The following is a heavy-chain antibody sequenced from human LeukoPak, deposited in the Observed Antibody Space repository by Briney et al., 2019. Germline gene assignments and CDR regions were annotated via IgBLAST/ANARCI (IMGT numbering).Heavy chain of an antibody. D-gene: IGHD6-6*01. Sequence: GESLKISCQGSGYIFTTYWIGWVRQMPGKGLEWMGIIYPGDSDTRYSPSFQGQVTISTDKSISTAYLQWSSLKASDTAMYYCTRRRIAAFDCWGQGTLVTVSS. V-gene: IGHV5-51*01. CDR2: IYPGDSDT. CDR3: TRRRIAAFDC. J-gene: IGHJ5*01. CDR1: GYIFTTYW.